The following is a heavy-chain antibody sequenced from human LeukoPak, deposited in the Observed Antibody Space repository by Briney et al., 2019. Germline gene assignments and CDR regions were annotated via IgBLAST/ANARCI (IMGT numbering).Heavy chain of an antibody. CDR3: AIHPSDSSGYFSY. CDR1: GYTFSSCA. Sequence: ASVKVSCKASGYTFSSCAINWVRQAPGQGLEYMGWIDTKTGNPTYAQGFTGRFVFSLDTSVSTAYMQISSLKAEDTAVYYCAIHPSDSSGYFSYWGQGALVTVSS. J-gene: IGHJ4*02. V-gene: IGHV7-4-1*02. D-gene: IGHD3-22*01. CDR2: IDTKTGNP.